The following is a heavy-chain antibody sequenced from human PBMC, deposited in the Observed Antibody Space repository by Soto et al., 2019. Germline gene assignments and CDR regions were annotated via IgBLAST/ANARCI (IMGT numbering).Heavy chain of an antibody. V-gene: IGHV4-34*01. CDR1: GGSFSGYY. CDR2: IYHSGRT. CDR3: ARGGYSSGYGWFDP. J-gene: IGHJ5*02. D-gene: IGHD6-19*01. Sequence: QVQLQQWGAGLLKPSETLSLTCAVYGGSFSGYYWSWIRQPPGKGLEWIGEIYHSGRTNYNPSLKSRVTIAVDTSKNQFSLRLSSVTAADTAVYYCARGGYSSGYGWFDPWGQGTQVTVSS.